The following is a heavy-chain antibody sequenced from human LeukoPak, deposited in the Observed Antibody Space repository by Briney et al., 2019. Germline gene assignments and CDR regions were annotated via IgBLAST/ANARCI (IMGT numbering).Heavy chain of an antibody. CDR3: ARAAALRSFDY. CDR2: IYSGGST. D-gene: IGHD6-13*01. J-gene: IGHJ4*02. Sequence: GGSLRLSCAASGFTVSSNYMSWVRQAPGKGLEWVSVIYSGGSTYYADYVKGGFTISRDNSKSTLYLQMNSPRAEDTAVYYCARAAALRSFDYWGQATLVTVPS. V-gene: IGHV3-53*01. CDR1: GFTVSSNY.